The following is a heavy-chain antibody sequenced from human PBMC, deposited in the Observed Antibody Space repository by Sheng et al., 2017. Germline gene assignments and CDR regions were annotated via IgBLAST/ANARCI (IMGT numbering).Heavy chain of an antibody. J-gene: IGHJ4*02. CDR1: GFTFSSYA. V-gene: IGHV3-23*01. CDR3: ASMPIGPIGHIDY. Sequence: EVQLLESGGGLVQPGGSLRLSCAASGFTFSSYAMSWVRQAPGKGLEWVSAISGSGGSTYYADSVKGRFTISRDNSKNTLYLQMNSLRAEDTAVYYCASMPIGPIGHIDYWGQGTLVTVSS. CDR2: ISGSGGST. D-gene: IGHD2-2*01.